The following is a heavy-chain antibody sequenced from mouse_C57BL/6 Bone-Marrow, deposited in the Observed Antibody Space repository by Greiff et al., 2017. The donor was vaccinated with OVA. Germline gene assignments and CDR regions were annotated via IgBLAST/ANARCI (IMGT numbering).Heavy chain of an antibody. J-gene: IGHJ2*01. D-gene: IGHD1-1*01. Sequence: EVKVVESGGDLVKPGGSLKLSCAASGFTFSSYGMSWVRQTPDKRLEWVATISRGGSYTYYPDSVKGRFTISRDNAKNTLYLQMSSLKSEDTAVYYCARHGDYGSFFDYWGQGTTLTVSS. CDR1: GFTFSSYG. CDR3: ARHGDYGSFFDY. V-gene: IGHV5-6*01. CDR2: ISRGGSYT.